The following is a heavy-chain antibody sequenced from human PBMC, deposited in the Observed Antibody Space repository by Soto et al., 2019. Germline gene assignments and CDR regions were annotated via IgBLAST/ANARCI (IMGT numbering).Heavy chain of an antibody. Sequence: EVQLLESGGGLVQPGGSLRLSCAASGFTFSSYAMSWVRQAPGKGLEWVSAISGSGGSTYYADSVKGRFTISRDNSKNTLYQQMNSLRAEDTAVYYCAKDLSNRGAFDIWGQGTMVTVSS. V-gene: IGHV3-23*01. CDR3: AKDLSNRGAFDI. J-gene: IGHJ3*02. CDR1: GFTFSSYA. D-gene: IGHD4-4*01. CDR2: ISGSGGST.